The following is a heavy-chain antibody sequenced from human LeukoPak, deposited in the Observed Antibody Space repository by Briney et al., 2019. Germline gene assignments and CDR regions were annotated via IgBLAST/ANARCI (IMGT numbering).Heavy chain of an antibody. J-gene: IGHJ4*02. V-gene: IGHV1-46*01. Sequence: EASVKVSCKASGYTFISYYIHWVRQAPGQGLEWIGVINPGDTGISYAQQFQGRVTMTRDPSTSTVYMELSSLSSEDTALYYCARDLGRGGDYWGQGTLVTVSS. CDR1: GYTFISYY. CDR3: ARDLGRGGDY. D-gene: IGHD3-10*01. CDR2: INPGDTGI.